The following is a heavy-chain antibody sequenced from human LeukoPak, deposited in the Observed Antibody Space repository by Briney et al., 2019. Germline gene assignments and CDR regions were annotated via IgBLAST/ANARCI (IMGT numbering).Heavy chain of an antibody. Sequence: GGSLRLSCAASGFTFSAYWMHWVRQVPGKGLEWVSRINNDGSSTTYADSVKGRFTISRDNAKNTLFLQMNSLRAEDTAAYYCVRDLELVYYDTSAYEYWGQGNLVTVSS. D-gene: IGHD3-22*01. CDR1: GFTFSAYW. CDR3: VRDLELVYYDTSAYEY. CDR2: INNDGSST. J-gene: IGHJ4*02. V-gene: IGHV3-74*01.